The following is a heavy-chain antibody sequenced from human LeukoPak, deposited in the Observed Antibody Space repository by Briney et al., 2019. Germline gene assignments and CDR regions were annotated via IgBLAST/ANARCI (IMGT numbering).Heavy chain of an antibody. D-gene: IGHD1-26*01. V-gene: IGHV4-39*01. J-gene: IGHJ4*02. Sequence: SETLSLTCNVSGGSISNSPYYWGWIRQPPGKWLEWIGSMHYSGTTYHNPSLRSRVTVSVDTSKNQFSLRLISVTAADTAVYYCARNDRGRPADYWAPRTLVTVSS. CDR2: MHYSGTT. CDR3: ARNDRGRPADY. CDR1: GGSISNSPYY.